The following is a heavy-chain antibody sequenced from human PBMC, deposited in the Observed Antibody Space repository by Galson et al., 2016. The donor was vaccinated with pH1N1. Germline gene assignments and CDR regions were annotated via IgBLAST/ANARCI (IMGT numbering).Heavy chain of an antibody. D-gene: IGHD6-19*01. CDR1: GFTFSNYW. Sequence: SLRLSCAASGFTFSNYWMHWVRQVPGKGLEWVANIKEDGSETYYVGSVRGRFTISRDNAKNSLYLQMDSLRAEDTATYYCANFEIGWSARPHSFDIWGQGTLVTVSS. CDR2: IKEDGSET. V-gene: IGHV3-7*03. CDR3: ANFEIGWSARPHSFDI. J-gene: IGHJ3*02.